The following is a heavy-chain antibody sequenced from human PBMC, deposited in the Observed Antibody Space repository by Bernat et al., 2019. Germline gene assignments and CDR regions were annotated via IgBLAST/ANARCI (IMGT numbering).Heavy chain of an antibody. J-gene: IGHJ4*02. Sequence: QVQLQESGPGLVKPSETLSLTCAVSGYSFRSGYYWGWIRQPPGTGLEWIGNIHYSGSTYYSPSLKSRVTISVDTSKNQFYLDLSSVTAADTAVYFCARSFDYGYFDFWGQGTLVTVSS. CDR3: ARSFDYGYFDF. CDR2: IHYSGST. D-gene: IGHD4-17*01. CDR1: GYSFRSGYY. V-gene: IGHV4-38-2*01.